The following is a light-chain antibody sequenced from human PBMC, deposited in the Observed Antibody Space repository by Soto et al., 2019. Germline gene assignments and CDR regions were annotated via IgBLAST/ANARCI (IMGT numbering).Light chain of an antibody. CDR2: VAS. CDR1: QGINNW. Sequence: DIQMTQSPSSVSASVGDRVTITCRASQGINNWLAWYQQKPGKAPTLLIYVASNLQSGVPSRFSGSGSGTDFTLTISSLQPEDFATYYCQQANSFPITFGQGTRLEMK. CDR3: QQANSFPIT. V-gene: IGKV1-12*01. J-gene: IGKJ5*01.